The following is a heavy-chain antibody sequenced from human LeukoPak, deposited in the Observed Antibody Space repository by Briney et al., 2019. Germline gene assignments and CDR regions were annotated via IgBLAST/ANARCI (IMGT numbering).Heavy chain of an antibody. V-gene: IGHV2-70*17. Sequence: SGPALVKPTQTLTLTCTFSGFSLSTTRVFVSWIRQPPGKALEWLARIDWDDEKFYTASLKTRLTISKDTFQNRVVFIMTNMDPEDTATYYCVRGINYALSGSHYNGGWVDHWGQGTLVTVSS. CDR3: VRGINYALSGSHYNGGWVDH. J-gene: IGHJ5*02. CDR1: GFSLSTTRVF. CDR2: IDWDDEK. D-gene: IGHD3-10*01.